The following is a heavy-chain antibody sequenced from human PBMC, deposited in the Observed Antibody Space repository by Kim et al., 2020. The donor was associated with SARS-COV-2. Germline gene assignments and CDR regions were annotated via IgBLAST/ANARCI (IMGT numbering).Heavy chain of an antibody. J-gene: IGHJ4*02. CDR3: ARETGGLLRDY. CDR1: GYTFSNYG. Sequence: ASVKVSCKASGYTFSNYGLTWVRQAPGQGLEWVGRISGYNGVTEYAQKLQGRVTLTTDTSTTTVYMEVTSLTSDDTAVYYCARETGGLLRDYWGQGTLFTVSS. D-gene: IGHD6-19*01. CDR2: ISGYNGVT. V-gene: IGHV1-18*01.